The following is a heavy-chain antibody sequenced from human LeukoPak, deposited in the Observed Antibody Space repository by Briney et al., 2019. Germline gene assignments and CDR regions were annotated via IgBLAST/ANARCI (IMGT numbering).Heavy chain of an antibody. Sequence: GGSLRLSCAASGFTFSNYGMHWVRQAPGKGLEWVAVIWYDASNKYCSDSVKGRFTISRDNSKNTLYLQMNSLRAEDTAVYYCGRYYVMDVWGQGTSVTVSS. CDR3: GRYYVMDV. V-gene: IGHV3-33*01. J-gene: IGHJ6*02. CDR1: GFTFSNYG. CDR2: IWYDASNK.